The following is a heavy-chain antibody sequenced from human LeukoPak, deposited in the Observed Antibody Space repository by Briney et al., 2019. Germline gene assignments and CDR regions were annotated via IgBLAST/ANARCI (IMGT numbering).Heavy chain of an antibody. CDR3: ARHTSGWYGPFGY. V-gene: IGHV4-59*08. D-gene: IGHD6-19*01. Sequence: KPSETLSLTCTVSGGSISSYYWSWIRQPPGKGLEWIGYIYYSGSTNYNPSLKSRVTISVDTSKNQFSLKLSSVTAADTAVYYCARHTSGWYGPFGYWGQGTLVTVSS. CDR1: GGSISSYY. CDR2: IYYSGST. J-gene: IGHJ4*02.